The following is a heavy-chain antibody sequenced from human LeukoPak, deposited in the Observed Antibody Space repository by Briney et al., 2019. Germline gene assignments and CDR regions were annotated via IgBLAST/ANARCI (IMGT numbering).Heavy chain of an antibody. CDR1: GFTFSSYA. CDR3: AKAQGYCDY. D-gene: IGHD2-15*01. V-gene: IGHV3-23*01. J-gene: IGHJ4*02. Sequence: GGSLRLSCAASGFTFSSYAMSWVRQAPGRGLEWVSTISGTGPDTYYADSVKGRFTGSRGNSKNTLYLQMDSLRAEDTAVYYCAKAQGYCDYWGQGTLVTVSS. CDR2: ISGTGPDT.